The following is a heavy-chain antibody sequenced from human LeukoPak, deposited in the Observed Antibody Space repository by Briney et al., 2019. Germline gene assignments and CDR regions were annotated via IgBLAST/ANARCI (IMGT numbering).Heavy chain of an antibody. CDR3: ARSIVGATFDY. Sequence: SETLSLTCTVSGGSISSSSYYWGWIRQPPGKGLEWIGSIYYSGSTYYNPSLKSRVTISVDTSKNQFSLKLSSVTAADTAVYYCARSIVGATFDYWGQETLVTVSS. V-gene: IGHV4-39*07. J-gene: IGHJ4*02. CDR2: IYYSGST. D-gene: IGHD1-26*01. CDR1: GGSISSSSYY.